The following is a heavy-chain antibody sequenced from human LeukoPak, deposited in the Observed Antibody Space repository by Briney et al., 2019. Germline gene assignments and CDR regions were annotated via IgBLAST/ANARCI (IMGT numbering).Heavy chain of an antibody. Sequence: GGSLRLSCAASGFTFSSYGMHWVQQAPGQGLEWLGLINPSGSSTLYAQKFQGRVTMTRDMSTTTDYMELSSLRSEDTAVYYCARDNSVGDIAWWFDPWGQGTLVTVSS. V-gene: IGHV1-46*01. CDR2: INPSGSST. CDR3: ARDNSVGDIAWWFDP. CDR1: GFTFSSYG. D-gene: IGHD3-16*02. J-gene: IGHJ5*02.